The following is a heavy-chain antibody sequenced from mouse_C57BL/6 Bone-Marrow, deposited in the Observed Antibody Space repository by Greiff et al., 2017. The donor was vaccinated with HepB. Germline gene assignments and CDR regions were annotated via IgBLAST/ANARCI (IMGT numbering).Heavy chain of an antibody. CDR2: IDPANGNT. V-gene: IGHV14-3*01. D-gene: IGHD2-3*01. CDR1: GFNIKNTY. J-gene: IGHJ1*03. Sequence: VQLQQSVAELVRPGASVKLSCTASGFNIKNTYMHWVKQRPEQGLEWIGRIDPANGNTKYAPKFQGTATITADTSSNTAYLQLSSLTSEDTAIYDCASYDGYSWYFDVWGTGTTVTVSS. CDR3: ASYDGYSWYFDV.